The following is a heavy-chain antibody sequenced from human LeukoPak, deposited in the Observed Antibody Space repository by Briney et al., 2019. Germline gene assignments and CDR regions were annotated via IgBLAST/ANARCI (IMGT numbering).Heavy chain of an antibody. CDR2: INHSGST. CDR3: ATKGDCSSTSCPIDY. CDR1: GGSFSGYY. V-gene: IGHV4-34*01. Sequence: PSETLSLTCAVYGGSFSGYYWSWIRQPPGKGLEWIGEINHSGSTSYNPSLKSRVTISVDTSKNQFSLKLSSVTAADTAVYYCATKGDCSSTSCPIDYWGQGTLVTVSS. J-gene: IGHJ4*02. D-gene: IGHD2-2*01.